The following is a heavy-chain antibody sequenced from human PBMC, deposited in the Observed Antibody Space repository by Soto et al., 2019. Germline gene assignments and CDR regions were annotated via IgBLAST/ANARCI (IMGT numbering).Heavy chain of an antibody. J-gene: IGHJ4*02. V-gene: IGHV4-61*08. D-gene: IGHD3-10*01. CDR1: GGSISSGVYS. CDR2: IYYSGTT. Sequence: SETLSLTCAVSGGSISSGVYSWSWIRQPPGKGLEWIGYIYYSGTTSYNPSLNSRVTMSVDTSKNQFSLKVNSVTAADTAVYYCARESYYGSGATVVAYWGQGTLVTVSS. CDR3: ARESYYGSGATVVAY.